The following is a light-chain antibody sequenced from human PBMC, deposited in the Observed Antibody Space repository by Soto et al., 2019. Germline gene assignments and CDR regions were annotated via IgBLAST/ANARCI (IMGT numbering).Light chain of an antibody. CDR3: SSYTSSPYV. J-gene: IGLJ1*01. Sequence: QSVLTQPASVSVSPGQSITISCTGTSSDVGGYNYVSWYQQHPGKAPKLMIYDVSNRPSGVSNRFSGSKSGNTASLTISGLQAEDEADYYCSSYTSSPYVFGTGTKVTVL. CDR2: DVS. V-gene: IGLV2-14*01. CDR1: SSDVGGYNY.